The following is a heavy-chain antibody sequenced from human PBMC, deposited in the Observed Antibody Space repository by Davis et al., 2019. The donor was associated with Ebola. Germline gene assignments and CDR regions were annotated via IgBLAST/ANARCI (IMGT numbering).Heavy chain of an antibody. CDR1: GFTFSSYS. V-gene: IGHV3-48*04. Sequence: GESLKISCAASGFTFSSYSMNWVRQAPGKGLEWVSYISSSSSTIYYADSVKGRFTISRDNAKNSLYLQMNSLRAEDTAVYYCARGSEYYYYYYYMDVWGKGTTVTVSS. CDR2: ISSSSSTI. CDR3: ARGSEYYYYYYYMDV. J-gene: IGHJ6*03.